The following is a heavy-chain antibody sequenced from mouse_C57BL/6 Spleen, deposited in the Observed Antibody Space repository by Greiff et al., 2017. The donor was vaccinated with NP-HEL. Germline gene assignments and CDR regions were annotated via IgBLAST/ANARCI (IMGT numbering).Heavy chain of an antibody. Sequence: QVQLQQPGAELVKPGASVKMSCKASGYTFTSYWMQWVKQRPGQGLEWIGEIYPSDSYTNYNEKFKGKATLTADKSSSTAYMQLSSLTSEDSAVYYCSRPGSLSYSIDYWGQGTSLTVSS. CDR1: GYTFTSYW. J-gene: IGHJ2*02. CDR2: IYPSDSYT. D-gene: IGHD2-10*01. V-gene: IGHV1-50*01. CDR3: SRPGSLSYSIDY.